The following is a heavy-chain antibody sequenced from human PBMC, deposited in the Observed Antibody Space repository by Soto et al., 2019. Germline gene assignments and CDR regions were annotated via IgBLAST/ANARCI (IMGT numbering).Heavy chain of an antibody. CDR1: GDSISRYGFY. J-gene: IGHJ4*02. D-gene: IGHD3-10*01. CDR2: ISYSGNP. CDR3: ATRGITLYHFDS. V-gene: IGHV4-31*03. Sequence: QVQLQESGPGLVKPSQTLSLTCSVSGDSISRYGFYWSWTRQRPGKGLEWIGYISYSGNPYFNPSLRSRATISIDTSKNQFSLRLSSVTAADTAVYYCATRGITLYHFDSWGQGTLVTVSS.